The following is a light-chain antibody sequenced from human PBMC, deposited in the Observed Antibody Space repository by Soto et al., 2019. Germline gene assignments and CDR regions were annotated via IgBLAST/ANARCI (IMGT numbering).Light chain of an antibody. Sequence: DIQMTQSPSTLSASVGDRVTFTCRASQSITNYLAWYQQKPGKAPEILIYKASSLESGVPSRSSGGGSGTEFTLTISSMQPDDFATYYCLQYSSYPFTFGGGTKV. CDR3: LQYSSYPFT. CDR2: KAS. CDR1: QSITNY. J-gene: IGKJ4*01. V-gene: IGKV1-5*03.